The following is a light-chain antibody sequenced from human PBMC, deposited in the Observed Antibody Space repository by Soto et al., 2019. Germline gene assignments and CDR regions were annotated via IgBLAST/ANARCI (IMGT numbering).Light chain of an antibody. J-gene: IGLJ2*01. Sequence: SVLTQPPSVSGAPGQRVTISCTGTRPNIGAGYDVHWYQQLPGTAPKLLIYGNTNRPSGVPDRFSGSKSGTSASLAITGLQAEDEADYYCQSYDSSLSGVVFGGGTKLTVL. V-gene: IGLV1-40*01. CDR3: QSYDSSLSGVV. CDR2: GNT. CDR1: RPNIGAGYD.